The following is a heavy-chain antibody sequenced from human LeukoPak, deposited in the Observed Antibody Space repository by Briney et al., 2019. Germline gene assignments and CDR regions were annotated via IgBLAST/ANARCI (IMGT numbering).Heavy chain of an antibody. D-gene: IGHD5-18*01. J-gene: IGHJ6*02. V-gene: IGHV1-2*02. CDR1: GYTFTCYY. Sequence: ASVKVSCKASGYTFTCYYMHWVRQAPGQGLEWMGWINPNSGGTNYAQKFQGRVTMTRDTSISTAYMELSRLRSDDTAVYYCARGAYSYGSSSSRSGMDVWGQGTTVTVSS. CDR3: ARGAYSYGSSSSRSGMDV. CDR2: INPNSGGT.